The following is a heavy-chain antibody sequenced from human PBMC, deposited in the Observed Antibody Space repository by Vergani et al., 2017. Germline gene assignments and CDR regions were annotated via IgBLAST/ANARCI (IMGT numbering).Heavy chain of an antibody. J-gene: IGHJ4*02. D-gene: IGHD4-11*01. CDR2: MNPNSGNT. Sequence: QVQLVQSGAEVKKPGASVKVSCKASGYTFTSYDINWVRQATGQGLEWMGWMNPNSGNTGYAQKLQGRVTMTTVTSTSTAYMELRSLRSDDTAVYYCARTADDYHFDYWGQGTLVTVSS. CDR1: GYTFTSYD. V-gene: IGHV1-8*01. CDR3: ARTADDYHFDY.